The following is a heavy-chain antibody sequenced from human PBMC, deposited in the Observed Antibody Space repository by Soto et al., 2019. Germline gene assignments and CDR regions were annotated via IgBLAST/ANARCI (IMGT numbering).Heavy chain of an antibody. CDR1: GFTVSSNY. CDR3: ARDQRPAITFGGVIVIHDAFDI. Sequence: EVQLVESGGGLVQPGGSLRLSCAASGFTVSSNYMSWVRQAPGKGLEWVSVIYRGGSTYYADSVKGRFTISRDNSKNTLYLQMNSLRAEDTAVYYCARDQRPAITFGGVIVIHDAFDIWGQGTMVTVSS. V-gene: IGHV3-66*01. D-gene: IGHD3-16*02. CDR2: IYRGGST. J-gene: IGHJ3*02.